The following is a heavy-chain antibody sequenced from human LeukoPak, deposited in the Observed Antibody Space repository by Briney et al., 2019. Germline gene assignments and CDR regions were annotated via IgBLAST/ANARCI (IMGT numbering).Heavy chain of an antibody. D-gene: IGHD6-13*01. Sequence: SETLSLTCTVSGGSISSGGYYWSWIRQPPGKGLEWIGYIYHSGSTYYNPSLKGRVTISVDRSKNQFSLRLSSVTPADTAVYYCAKEGLYSSSSYFDNWGQGTLVTVSS. J-gene: IGHJ4*02. V-gene: IGHV4-30-2*02. CDR3: AKEGLYSSSSYFDN. CDR2: IYHSGST. CDR1: GGSISSGGYY.